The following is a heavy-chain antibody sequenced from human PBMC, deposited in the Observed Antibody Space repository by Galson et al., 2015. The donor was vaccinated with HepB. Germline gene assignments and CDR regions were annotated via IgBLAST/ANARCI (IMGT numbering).Heavy chain of an antibody. CDR2: IGIERRTT. J-gene: IGHJ3*01. CDR1: GFKFRRYA. CDR3: AKEFTDFDSACDAFDV. Sequence: SLRLSCAASGFKFRRYAMAWVRQAPGKGLEWVAVIGIERRTTFYSDSVRGRFTISRDDSSNTLYLQMNSLRAADTAVYYCAKEFTDFDSACDAFDVWGQGTMVTVSS. V-gene: IGHV3-23*01. D-gene: IGHD3-9*01.